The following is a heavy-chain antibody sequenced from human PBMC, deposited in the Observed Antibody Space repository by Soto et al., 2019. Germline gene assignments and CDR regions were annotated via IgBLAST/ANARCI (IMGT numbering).Heavy chain of an antibody. V-gene: IGHV4-39*01. Sequence: SGPGLVKPSETLSLTCTVSGGSITSDTFYWGWIRQPPGKGPEWIGIVHYSSTTYNNPPLKSRVPTSVDTSKNQLSLKVTSVTAPDTAVYYCAKRTYGSGNDWGQGTLVTVSS. D-gene: IGHD3-10*01. J-gene: IGHJ4*02. CDR2: VHYSSTT. CDR1: GGSITSDTFY. CDR3: AKRTYGSGND.